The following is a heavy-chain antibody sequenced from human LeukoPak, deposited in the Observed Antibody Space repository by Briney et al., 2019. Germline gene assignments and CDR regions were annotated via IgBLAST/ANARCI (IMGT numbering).Heavy chain of an antibody. Sequence: PGGSLRLSCAASGFTFSSYSMNWVRQAPGKGLEWVSSISSSSSYIYYADSVKGRFTISRDNAKNSLYLQMNSLRAEDTAVYYCARVTVTTIIPWFDPWGQGTLVTVSS. CDR2: ISSSSSYI. D-gene: IGHD4-17*01. CDR1: GFTFSSYS. V-gene: IGHV3-21*01. CDR3: ARVTVTTIIPWFDP. J-gene: IGHJ5*02.